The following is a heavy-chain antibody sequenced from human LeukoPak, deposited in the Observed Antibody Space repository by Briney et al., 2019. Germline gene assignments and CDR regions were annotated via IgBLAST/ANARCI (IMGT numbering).Heavy chain of an antibody. CDR1: GGSISSGSYY. CDR3: ARVGSALTYYDFCSGRPSYGMDV. Sequence: SQTLSLTCTVSGGSISSGSYYWSWIRQHPGKGLEWIGYIYYSGSTYYNPSLKSRVTISVDTSKNQFSLKLSSVTAADTAFYYCARVGSALTYYDFCSGRPSYGMDVWGQGTTVTVSS. D-gene: IGHD3-3*01. J-gene: IGHJ6*02. CDR2: IYYSGST. V-gene: IGHV4-31*03.